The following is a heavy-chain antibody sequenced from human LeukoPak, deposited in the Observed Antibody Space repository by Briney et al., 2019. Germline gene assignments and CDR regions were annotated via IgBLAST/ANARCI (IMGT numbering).Heavy chain of an antibody. Sequence: PGGSLRLSCAASEFDFSSHAMTWVRQAPGKGLEWVSAISISGSKTYYADSVKGRFTISRDNSKNTLYLQMNSLRAEDTAVYYCANEIRPNDYWGLGTQVTVSS. J-gene: IGHJ4*02. CDR2: ISISGSKT. CDR3: ANEIRPNDY. CDR1: EFDFSSHA. D-gene: IGHD4-17*01. V-gene: IGHV3-23*01.